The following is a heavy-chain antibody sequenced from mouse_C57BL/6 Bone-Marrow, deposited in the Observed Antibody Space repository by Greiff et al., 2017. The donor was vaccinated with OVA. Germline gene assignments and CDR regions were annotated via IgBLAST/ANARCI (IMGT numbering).Heavy chain of an antibody. CDR1: GYTFTDYN. V-gene: IGHV1-18*01. D-gene: IGHD1-1*01. CDR2: INPNNGGT. CDR3: ASRYGSSPWFAY. Sequence: VQLKESGPELVKPGASVKIPCKASGYTFTDYNMDWVKQSHGKSLEWIGDINPNNGGTIYNQKFKGKATLTVDKSSSTAYMELRSLTSEDTAVYYCASRYGSSPWFAYWGQGTLVTVSA. J-gene: IGHJ3*01.